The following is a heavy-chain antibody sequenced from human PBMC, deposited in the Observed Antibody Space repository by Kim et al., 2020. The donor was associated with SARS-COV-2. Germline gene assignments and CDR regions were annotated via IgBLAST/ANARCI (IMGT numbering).Heavy chain of an antibody. CDR2: IIPILGIA. V-gene: IGHV1-69*04. D-gene: IGHD3-22*01. J-gene: IGHJ5*02. CDR3: ARGVLRGIVAKEPDYYDSSGYPQGAWFDP. Sequence: SVKVSCKASGGTFSSYAISWVRQAPGQGLEWMGRIIPILGIANYAQKFQGRVTITADKSTSTAYMELSSLRSEDTAVYYCARGVLRGIVAKEPDYYDSSGYPQGAWFDPWGQGTLVTVSS. CDR1: GGTFSSYA.